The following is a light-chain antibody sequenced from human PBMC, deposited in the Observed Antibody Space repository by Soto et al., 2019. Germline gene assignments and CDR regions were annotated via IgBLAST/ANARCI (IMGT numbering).Light chain of an antibody. Sequence: DIVLTQSPGTLSLSPVERATLSCMASQSISSRYLAWFQQKPGQSPRLLIYGASSRPTGIPDRFSGSGSGTEFTLTISSLQSEDFAVYYCQQYETSLGLTFGQGTKVDIK. CDR3: QQYETSLGLT. J-gene: IGKJ1*01. CDR2: GAS. V-gene: IGKV3-20*01. CDR1: QSISSRY.